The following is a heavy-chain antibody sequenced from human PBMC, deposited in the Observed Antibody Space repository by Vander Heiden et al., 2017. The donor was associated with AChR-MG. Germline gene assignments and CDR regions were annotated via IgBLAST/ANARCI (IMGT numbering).Heavy chain of an antibody. CDR1: GYSFTRYW. Sequence: EVQLVQSGAEVKKPGESLTISCKSSGYSFTRYWINWVRQMPGKGLEWMGRIDPSDSDPNYSPSFEGHVTISADRSITAYLQWSSLKASDTAMYYCARRDYDILTGYYDDAFDIWGQGTMVIVSS. CDR2: IDPSDSDP. D-gene: IGHD3-9*01. CDR3: ARRDYDILTGYYDDAFDI. J-gene: IGHJ3*02. V-gene: IGHV5-10-1*03.